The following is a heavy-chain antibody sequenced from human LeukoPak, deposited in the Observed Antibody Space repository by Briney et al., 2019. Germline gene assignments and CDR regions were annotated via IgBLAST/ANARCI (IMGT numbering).Heavy chain of an antibody. CDR2: ISAYDGNT. V-gene: IGHV1-18*01. CDR1: GYTFSSSG. J-gene: IGHJ5*02. D-gene: IGHD5-12*01. CDR3: ASSDGYNWDAHHH. Sequence: ASVKVSCKASGYTFSSSGISWVRQAPGQGLEWMGWISAYDGNTNYAQKFQGRVTMTRDTSTSTVYMELSSLRSEDTAVYYCASSDGYNWDAHHHWGQGTLVTVSS.